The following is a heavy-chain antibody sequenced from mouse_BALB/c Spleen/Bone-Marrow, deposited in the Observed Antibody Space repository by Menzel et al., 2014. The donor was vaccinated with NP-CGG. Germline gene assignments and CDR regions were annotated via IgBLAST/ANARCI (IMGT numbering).Heavy chain of an antibody. D-gene: IGHD2-14*01. V-gene: IGHV1-69*02. J-gene: IGHJ4*01. Sequence: VQLQQSGAELVRPGAPVKVFCKASGYTFFNYWRNCVRQRPGQGLEWTGNIYPSDSYSNYNQKYKDKATLTVDKSSSTAYMQLRSQTSEASAVYYCTRRGRYDYYRVDYWGQGASVTVSS. CDR2: IYPSDSYS. CDR3: TRRGRYDYYRVDY. CDR1: GYTFFNYW.